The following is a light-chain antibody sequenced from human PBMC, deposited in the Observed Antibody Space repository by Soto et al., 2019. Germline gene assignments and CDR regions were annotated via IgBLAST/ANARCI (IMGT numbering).Light chain of an antibody. CDR1: SSNIGARVD. J-gene: IGLJ1*01. CDR2: ANN. CDR3: QSYYSSLSGSYA. Sequence: QAVVTQPPSVSGAPGQTVTISCTGTSSNIGARVDVHWYQHLPGLAPKLLIYANNIRPSGVPDRFSGSKSGSSASLAISGLQAEDEGDYYCQSYYSSLSGSYAFGTGTKLTVL. V-gene: IGLV1-40*01.